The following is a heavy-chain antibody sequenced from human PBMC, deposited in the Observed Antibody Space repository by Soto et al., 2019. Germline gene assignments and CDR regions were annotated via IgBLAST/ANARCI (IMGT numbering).Heavy chain of an antibody. D-gene: IGHD6-19*01. CDR2: MNPNSGNT. CDR3: ASSGWPDDAFDI. J-gene: IGHJ3*02. Sequence: ASVKVACKASGFTFTSSAMQWVRQARGQRLEWMGWMNPNSGNTGYAQKFQGRVTMTRNTSISTAYMELSSLRSEDTAVYYCASSGWPDDAFDIWGQGTMVTVSS. V-gene: IGHV1-8*02. CDR1: GFTFTSSA.